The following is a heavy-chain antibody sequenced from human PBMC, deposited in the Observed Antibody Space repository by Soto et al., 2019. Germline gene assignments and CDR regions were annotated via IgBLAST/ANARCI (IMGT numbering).Heavy chain of an antibody. CDR3: AKGGYSSSWYVQAPDY. D-gene: IGHD6-13*01. CDR1: GFTFSSYA. V-gene: IGHV3-23*01. CDR2: ISGSGGST. J-gene: IGHJ4*02. Sequence: GGSLRLSCAASGFTFSSYAMSWVRQAPGKGLEWVSAISGSGGSTYYADSVKGRFTISRDNSKNTLYLQMNSLRAEDTAVYYCAKGGYSSSWYVQAPDYWGQGTLVTVSS.